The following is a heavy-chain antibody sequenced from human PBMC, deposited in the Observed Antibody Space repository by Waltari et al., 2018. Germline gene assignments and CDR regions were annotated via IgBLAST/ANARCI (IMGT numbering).Heavy chain of an antibody. V-gene: IGHV1-69-2*01. CDR1: GDTFTDNY. CDR2: LDPEDVQA. Sequence: EVQLLQSGAEVKKPGTPVKISCKVSGDTFTDNYIHWIQQAPGKGLQWRGLLDPEDVQAVYAEKFQGRVTMTADPSIHTAYMELTSLTSEDTAFYYCAAALGGGISASRPFHFWGQGTMITVSS. J-gene: IGHJ3*01. D-gene: IGHD3-10*01. CDR3: AAALGGGISASRPFHF.